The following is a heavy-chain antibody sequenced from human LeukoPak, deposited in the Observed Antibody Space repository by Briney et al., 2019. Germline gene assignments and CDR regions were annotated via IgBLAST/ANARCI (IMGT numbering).Heavy chain of an antibody. CDR3: AKDPSTADPFDY. J-gene: IGHJ4*02. CDR1: GFTFRSYA. CDR2: IRSKANSYAT. Sequence: GGSLRLSCAASGFTFRSYAMRWVRQAPGKGLEWVGRIRSKANSYATAYAASVKGRFTISRDDSKNTAYLQMNSLKTEDTAVYYCAKDPSTADPFDYWGQGTLVTVSS. V-gene: IGHV3-73*01.